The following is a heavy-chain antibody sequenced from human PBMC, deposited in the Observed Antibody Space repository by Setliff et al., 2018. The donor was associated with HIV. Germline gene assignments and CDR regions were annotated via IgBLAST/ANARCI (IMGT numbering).Heavy chain of an antibody. Sequence: PGGSLRLSCAVSGFTFSTYAMSWVRQAPGKGLEWVGFIRSKAYGGTTEYVASVKGRFTISRDDSTSMAYLQMNSLKTEDTAVYYCTRDRRGSNSWSGYNGGFDYWGQGTLVTVSS. CDR3: TRDRRGSNSWSGYNGGFDY. J-gene: IGHJ4*02. CDR2: IRSKAYGGTT. D-gene: IGHD3-3*01. CDR1: GFTFSTYA. V-gene: IGHV3-49*04.